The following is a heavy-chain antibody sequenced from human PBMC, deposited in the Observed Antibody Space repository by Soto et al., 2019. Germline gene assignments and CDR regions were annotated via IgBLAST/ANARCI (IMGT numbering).Heavy chain of an antibody. CDR3: ARGQTDYSDDSRGYFLDQ. CDR2: ISTHNGNT. D-gene: IGHD3-22*01. J-gene: IGHJ4*02. Sequence: QVQLVQSGAQVIKPVASAKVSCKTSGYTFTPYGMTWVPQAPGQGLDRVGWISTHNGNTKYAERLQSRLTMTTDTTTSTADMERMSMKSEDTDVYYCARGQTDYSDDSRGYFLDQWGQGTLVNVSS. CDR1: GYTFTPYG. V-gene: IGHV1-18*01.